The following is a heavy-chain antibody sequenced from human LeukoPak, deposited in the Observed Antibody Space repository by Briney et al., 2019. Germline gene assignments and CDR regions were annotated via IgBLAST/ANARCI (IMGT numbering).Heavy chain of an antibody. D-gene: IGHD2-8*02. CDR3: ARQNTGQLDS. CDR2: INAKSCDT. J-gene: IGHJ5*01. Sequence: ASVKVSCKASGYTFTDYYMHWVRQAPGQGLEWMGWINAKSCDTKYAQKFQARVTMTRDTSITTTYMEVSRLSSDDTAVYYCARQNTGQLDSWGQGTLVTVSS. CDR1: GYTFTDYY. V-gene: IGHV1-2*02.